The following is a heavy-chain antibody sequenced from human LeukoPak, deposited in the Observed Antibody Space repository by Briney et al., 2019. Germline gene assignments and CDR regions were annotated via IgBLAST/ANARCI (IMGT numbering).Heavy chain of an antibody. J-gene: IGHJ4*02. D-gene: IGHD3-9*01. CDR2: INHSGST. CDR3: ARERPSYYDILTGYYPRSLPYYFDY. Sequence: SETLSLTCAVYGGSFSGYYWSWIRQPPGKGLEWIGEINHSGSTNYNPSLKSRVTISVDTSKSQFSLKLSTVTAADTAVYYCARERPSYYDILTGYYPRSLPYYFDYWGQGTLVTVSS. V-gene: IGHV4-34*01. CDR1: GGSFSGYY.